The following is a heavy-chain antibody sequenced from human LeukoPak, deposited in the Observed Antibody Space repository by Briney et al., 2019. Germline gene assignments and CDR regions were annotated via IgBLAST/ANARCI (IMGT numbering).Heavy chain of an antibody. CDR2: INTNTGNP. J-gene: IGHJ4*02. CDR3: AREGKKVLLWFGEPSDFDY. Sequence: ASVKVSCKASGYTFTSYAMNWVRQAPGLGLEWMGWINTNTGNPAYAQGFTGRFVFSLDTSVSTAYLQISSLKAEDTAVYYCAREGKKVLLWFGEPSDFDYWGQGTLVTVSS. CDR1: GYTFTSYA. V-gene: IGHV7-4-1*02. D-gene: IGHD3-10*01.